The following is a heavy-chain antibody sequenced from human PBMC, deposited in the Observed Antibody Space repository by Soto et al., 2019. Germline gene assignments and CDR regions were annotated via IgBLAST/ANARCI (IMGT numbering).Heavy chain of an antibody. D-gene: IGHD5-18*01. V-gene: IGHV3-7*05. Sequence: EVQLVESGGGLVQPGGSLRLSCAASGFTFRTYWLSWVRQVPGKGLEWVANINLDGSEKNYVDSVKGRFTISRDNARNSLYLQMSSLVAKDKALYYCARDGSTSWYSYDHHGMDVWGQGTTVTVSS. J-gene: IGHJ6*01. CDR1: GFTFRTYW. CDR2: INLDGSEK. CDR3: ARDGSTSWYSYDHHGMDV.